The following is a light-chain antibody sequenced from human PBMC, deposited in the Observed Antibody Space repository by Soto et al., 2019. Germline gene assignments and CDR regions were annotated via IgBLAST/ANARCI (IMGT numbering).Light chain of an antibody. V-gene: IGKV1-9*01. CDR2: AAS. Sequence: DIQLTQSPSFLSASVGDRLTITCRASQEISSNLAWYQQMPGKAPKFLIYAASTLQSGVPSRFSGSGSGTEFTLTISSLQPEDFATYYCQQLKTYPLTFGQGTRLDIK. CDR3: QQLKTYPLT. CDR1: QEISSN. J-gene: IGKJ5*01.